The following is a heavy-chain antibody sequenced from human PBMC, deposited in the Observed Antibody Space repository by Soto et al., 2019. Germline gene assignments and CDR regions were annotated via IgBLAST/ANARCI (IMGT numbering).Heavy chain of an antibody. V-gene: IGHV3-15*07. CDR2: IKSKTDGGTT. CDR3: TTDPTLPGSGWTDAFDI. J-gene: IGHJ3*02. Sequence: GGSLRLSCAASGFTFSNAWMNWVRQAPGKGLEWVGRIKSKTDGGTTDYAAPVKGRFAISRDDSKNTLYLQMNSLKTEDTAVYYCTTDPTLPGSGWTDAFDIWGQGTMVTVSS. D-gene: IGHD6-19*01. CDR1: GFTFSNAW.